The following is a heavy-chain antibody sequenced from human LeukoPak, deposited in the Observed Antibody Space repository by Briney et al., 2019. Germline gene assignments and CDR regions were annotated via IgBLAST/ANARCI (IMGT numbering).Heavy chain of an antibody. D-gene: IGHD4-11*01. J-gene: IGHJ6*03. V-gene: IGHV1-69*05. CDR2: IIPIFGTA. Sequence: ASVKVSCKASGGTFSSYAISWVRQAPGQGLEWMGRIIPIFGTANYAQKFQGRVTITTDESTSTAYMELSSLRSEDTAVYYCASRTTVTTSGYYYYYMDVCGKGTTVTVSS. CDR3: ASRTTVTTSGYYYYYMDV. CDR1: GGTFSSYA.